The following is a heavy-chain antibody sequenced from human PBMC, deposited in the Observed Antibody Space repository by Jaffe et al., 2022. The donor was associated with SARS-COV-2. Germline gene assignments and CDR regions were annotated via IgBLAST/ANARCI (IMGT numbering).Heavy chain of an antibody. CDR1: GFTFSSYW. D-gene: IGHD6-13*01. J-gene: IGHJ6*02. CDR2: IKQDGSEK. V-gene: IGHV3-7*03. Sequence: EVQLVESGGGLVQPGGSLRLSCAASGFTFSSYWMSWVRQAPGKGLEWVANIKQDGSEKYYVDSVKGRFTISRDNAKNSLYLQMNSLRAEDTAVYYCAREVSSSWYGGNYGMDVWGQGTTVTVSS. CDR3: AREVSSSWYGGNYGMDV.